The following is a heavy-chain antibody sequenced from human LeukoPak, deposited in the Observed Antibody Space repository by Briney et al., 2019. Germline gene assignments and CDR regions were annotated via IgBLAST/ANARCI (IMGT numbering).Heavy chain of an antibody. Sequence: GASVKVSCKASGGTFSSYAISWVRQAPGQGLEWMGWISAYNGNTNYAQKLQGRVTITADKSTSTAYMELSSLRSEDTAVYYCARDSSSWYGGRDYWGQGTLVTVSS. V-gene: IGHV1-18*01. J-gene: IGHJ4*02. CDR2: ISAYNGNT. CDR3: ARDSSSWYGGRDY. D-gene: IGHD6-13*01. CDR1: GGTFSSYA.